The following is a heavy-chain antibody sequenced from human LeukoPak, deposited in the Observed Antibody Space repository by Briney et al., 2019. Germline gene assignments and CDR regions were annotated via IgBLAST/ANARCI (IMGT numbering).Heavy chain of an antibody. D-gene: IGHD2-15*01. CDR2: IDISGSNT. V-gene: IGHV3-23*05. CDR3: AKVRGYCSGGSCYPAEYFQH. Sequence: GGSLRLSCAASGFTFSSHAMSWVRQAPGKGLEWVSSIDISGSNTYYADSVKGRFTISRDNSKNTLYLQMNSLRAEDTAVYYCAKVRGYCSGGSCYPAEYFQHWGQGTLVTVSS. J-gene: IGHJ1*01. CDR1: GFTFSSHA.